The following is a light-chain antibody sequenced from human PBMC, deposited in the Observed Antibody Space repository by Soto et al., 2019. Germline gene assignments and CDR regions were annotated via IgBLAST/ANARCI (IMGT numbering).Light chain of an antibody. CDR3: AAWDDSLRGV. V-gene: IGLV1-47*02. CDR2: SNN. CDR1: SSNIGRNY. Sequence: QPVLTQPPSASGTPGQKVTISCSGSSSNIGRNYVFWYQQVPGTAPKLLIYSNNQRPSGVPDRFSGSKSGTSASLAISGLRSEDEADYYCAAWDDSLRGVFGGGTKLTVL. J-gene: IGLJ3*02.